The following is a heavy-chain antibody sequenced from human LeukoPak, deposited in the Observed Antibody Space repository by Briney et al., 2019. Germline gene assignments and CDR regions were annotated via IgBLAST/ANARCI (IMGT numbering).Heavy chain of an antibody. J-gene: IGHJ4*02. CDR1: GFTFSDHH. CDR3: SRIFYHGSTGYYPDH. Sequence: GGSLRLSCAVSGFTFSDHHMDWVRQAPGKGLEWIGRSKNKANAYSTVYAASVKGRFTFSRDDPRNSLYLQMDSLKDEDTAVYYCSRIFYHGSTGYYPDHWGQGTLVTVSS. D-gene: IGHD3-9*01. CDR2: SKNKANAYST. V-gene: IGHV3-72*01.